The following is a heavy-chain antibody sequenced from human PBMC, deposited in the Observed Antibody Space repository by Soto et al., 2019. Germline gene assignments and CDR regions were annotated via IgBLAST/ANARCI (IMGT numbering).Heavy chain of an antibody. J-gene: IGHJ6*02. D-gene: IGHD2-2*01. CDR1: GGSISSSNW. V-gene: IGHV4-4*02. CDR2: IYHSGST. Sequence: SETLSLTCAVSGGSISSSNWWSWVRQPPGKGLEWIGEIYHSGSTNYNPSLKSRVTISVDKSKNQSSLKLSSVTAAETAASYCASHRIGIVALQAANEAYGMDAWGQGTTVTVYS. CDR3: ASHRIGIVALQAANEAYGMDA.